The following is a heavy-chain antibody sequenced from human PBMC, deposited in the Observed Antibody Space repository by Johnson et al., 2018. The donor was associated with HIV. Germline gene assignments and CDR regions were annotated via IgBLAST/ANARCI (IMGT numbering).Heavy chain of an antibody. CDR2: IGPAADT. J-gene: IGHJ3*02. Sequence: MQLVESGGGLVQPGGSLRLSCAASGFTFSSYDIHWVRQATGKGLESVSPIGPAADTYYPGSVKGRFTVSRDKSKNTLYLQMNSLRAEDTAVYYCARGDSSGEAFDIWGQGTMVTVS. CDR1: GFTFSSYD. D-gene: IGHD3-22*01. CDR3: ARGDSSGEAFDI. V-gene: IGHV3-13*01.